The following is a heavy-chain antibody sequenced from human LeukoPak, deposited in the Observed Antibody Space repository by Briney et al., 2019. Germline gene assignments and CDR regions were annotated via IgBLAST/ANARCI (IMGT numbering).Heavy chain of an antibody. D-gene: IGHD4-11*01. J-gene: IGHJ4*02. CDR3: ARERETTVTAYFDY. Sequence: GGSLRLSCAASGFTFSSYAMHWVRQAPGKGLEWVAVISYDGSNKYYADSVKGRFTISRDNSKNTLYLQMNSQRAEDTAVYYCARERETTVTAYFDYWGQGTLVTVSS. CDR2: ISYDGSNK. V-gene: IGHV3-30*01. CDR1: GFTFSSYA.